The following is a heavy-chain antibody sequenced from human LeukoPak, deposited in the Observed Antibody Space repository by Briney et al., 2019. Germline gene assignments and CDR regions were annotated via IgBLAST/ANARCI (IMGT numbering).Heavy chain of an antibody. CDR2: RYNSGST. J-gene: IGHJ5*02. CDR3: ARMTYSKRSQHSDP. CDR1: GGSINSYY. Sequence: SETLSLTCSVSGGSINSYYWSWIRQPPGKGLEWIAYRYNSGSTNYNPSLKSRVPISVDTSKNQISLKLLSVTGADTAAYYCARMTYSKRSQHSDPWGQGPVVPVSS. D-gene: IGHD6-13*01. V-gene: IGHV4-4*09.